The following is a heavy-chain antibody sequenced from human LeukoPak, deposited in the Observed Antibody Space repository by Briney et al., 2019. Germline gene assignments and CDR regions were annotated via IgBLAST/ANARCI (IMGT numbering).Heavy chain of an antibody. D-gene: IGHD4-17*01. V-gene: IGHV4-59*01. J-gene: IGHJ4*02. CDR1: GGSISSYY. CDR2: IYYSGST. CDR3: ARARVITHDFDY. Sequence: SETLSLTCTVSGGSISSYYWSWIRQPPGKGLEWIGYIYYSGSTNYNPSLKSRVTISVDTSKNQFSLKLSSVTAADTAVYYCARARVITHDFDYWGQGTLVTASS.